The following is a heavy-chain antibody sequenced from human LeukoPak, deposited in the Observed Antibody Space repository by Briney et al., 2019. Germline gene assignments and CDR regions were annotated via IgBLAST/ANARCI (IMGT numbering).Heavy chain of an antibody. CDR2: IIPIFGTA. CDR3: ARDRQPGYCSGGSCRFAEYFQH. J-gene: IGHJ1*01. D-gene: IGHD2-15*01. V-gene: IGHV1-69*13. CDR1: GGTFSSYA. Sequence: SVKVSCKASGGTFSSYAISWVRQAPGQGLEWMGGIIPIFGTANYAQKFRGRVTITADESTSTAYMELSSLRSEDTAVYYCARDRQPGYCSGGSCRFAEYFQHWGQGTLVTVSS.